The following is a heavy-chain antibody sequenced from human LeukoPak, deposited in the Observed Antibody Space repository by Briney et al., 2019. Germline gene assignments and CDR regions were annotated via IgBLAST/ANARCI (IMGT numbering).Heavy chain of an antibody. CDR2: ISSSSSTI. Sequence: PGGSLRLSCAASGFTFSSYSMNWVRQAPGKGLQWVSYISSSSSTIYYADSVKGRFTISSDNARNPLYLQMNSLRAEDTAVYYCARDSGGYYRVDAFDIWGQGTMVIVSS. CDR3: ARDSGGYYRVDAFDI. D-gene: IGHD3-22*01. J-gene: IGHJ3*02. CDR1: GFTFSSYS. V-gene: IGHV3-48*01.